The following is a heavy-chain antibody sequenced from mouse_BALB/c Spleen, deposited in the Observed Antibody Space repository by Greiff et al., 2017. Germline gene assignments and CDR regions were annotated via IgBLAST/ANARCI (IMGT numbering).Heavy chain of an antibody. CDR2: ISSGGSYT. V-gene: IGHV5-6*01. Sequence: EVQVVESGGDLVKPGGSLKLSCAASGFTFSSYGMSWVRQTPDKRLEWVATISSGGSYTYYPDSVKGRFTISRDNAKNTLYLQMSSLKSEDTAMYYCARQGGNSWFAYWGQGTLVTVSA. J-gene: IGHJ3*01. D-gene: IGHD2-1*01. CDR3: ARQGGNSWFAY. CDR1: GFTFSSYG.